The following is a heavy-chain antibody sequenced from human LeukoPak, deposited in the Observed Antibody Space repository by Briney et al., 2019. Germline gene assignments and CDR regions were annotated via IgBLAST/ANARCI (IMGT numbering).Heavy chain of an antibody. CDR1: GFTFSSYS. CDR3: ARVKSVPAARDSFLGIDY. CDR2: ITGISTYM. J-gene: IGHJ4*02. V-gene: IGHV3-21*01. D-gene: IGHD2-2*01. Sequence: GGSLRLSCTASGFTFSSYSMNWVRQAPGKGLEWVSSITGISTYMYYTDSVKGRFTIPRDNAKNSLYLQMNSLRAEDTAVYYCARVKSVPAARDSFLGIDYWGQGTLVTVSS.